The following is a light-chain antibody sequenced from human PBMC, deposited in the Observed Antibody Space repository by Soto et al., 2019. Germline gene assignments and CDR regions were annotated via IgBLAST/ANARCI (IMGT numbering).Light chain of an antibody. J-gene: IGKJ4*01. CDR2: DAS. CDR3: QQLNICPST. V-gene: IGKV1-9*01. Sequence: DIQMTQSPSTLCASVGDRATITCRASQSISSSLALYQQKPGQAPSLLIYDASTRVSGVPARFSGGGSGTDFTLTISSLEPEDFAAYYCQQLNICPSTFGRGTKVDI. CDR1: QSISSS.